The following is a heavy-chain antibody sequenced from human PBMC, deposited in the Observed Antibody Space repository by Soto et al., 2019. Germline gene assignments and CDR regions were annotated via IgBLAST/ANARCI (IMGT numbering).Heavy chain of an antibody. D-gene: IGHD3-16*01. J-gene: IGHJ4*02. CDR3: ARDTSHGVTIGGLDS. CDR2: ITDGLTK. V-gene: IGHV3-48*02. Sequence: PGGSLRLSCAACGFSFSNYNMNLVRQAPGRGLEWVSHITDGLTKHYADFVQGRFTISRDNAKNSLYLEMTDLRDEDTAVYYCARDTSHGVTIGGLDSWGQGTLVTFPS. CDR1: GFSFSNYN.